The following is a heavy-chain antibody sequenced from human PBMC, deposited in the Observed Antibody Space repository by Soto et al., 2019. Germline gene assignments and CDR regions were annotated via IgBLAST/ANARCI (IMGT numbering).Heavy chain of an antibody. CDR2: VKSKADGETT. CDR3: NTYPDFWGGHTPL. CDR1: GFTITNAW. V-gene: IGHV3-15*07. Sequence: EVQLVESGVGLVKPGGSLGLSCAASGFTITNAWMHWVRQAPGKGLEWVGRVKSKADGETTDYAEPVNGRFTISRDDSRNTLSLQMNSLKIEDTAVYYCNTYPDFWGGHTPLWGQGTLVTVSS. J-gene: IGHJ4*02. D-gene: IGHD3-3*01.